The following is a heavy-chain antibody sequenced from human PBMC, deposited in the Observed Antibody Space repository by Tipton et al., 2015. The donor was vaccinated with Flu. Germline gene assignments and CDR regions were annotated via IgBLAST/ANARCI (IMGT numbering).Heavy chain of an antibody. CDR1: GASISSTSYF. CDR3: ASFISEYNWNYGEGLDY. V-gene: IGHV4-39*07. CDR2: IYHSGST. J-gene: IGHJ4*02. D-gene: IGHD1-7*01. Sequence: TLSLTCTVSGASISSTSYFWGWIRQPPGKGLEWIGSIYHSGSTYYNPSLQSRVTISVDTSKNQFSLKLSSVTAVDTAVYYCASFISEYNWNYGEGLDYWGQGTLVTVSS.